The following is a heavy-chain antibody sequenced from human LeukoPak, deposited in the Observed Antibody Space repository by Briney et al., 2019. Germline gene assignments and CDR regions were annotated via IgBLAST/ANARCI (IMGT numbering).Heavy chain of an antibody. CDR1: GYTFTSYG. V-gene: IGHV1-18*01. J-gene: IGHJ4*02. CDR2: ISAYNGNT. D-gene: IGHD2-2*01. CDR3: ARAKKGYCSSTSCYGHGTEMDY. Sequence: ASVKVSCKASGYTFTSYGISWVRQAPGQGLEWMGWISAYNGNTNYAQKLQGRVTMTTDTSTSTAYMELRSLRSDDTAVYYCARAKKGYCSSTSCYGHGTEMDYWGQGTLVTVSS.